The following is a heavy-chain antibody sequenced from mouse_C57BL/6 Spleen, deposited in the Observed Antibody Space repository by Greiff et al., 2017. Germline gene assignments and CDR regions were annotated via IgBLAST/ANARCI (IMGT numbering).Heavy chain of an antibody. Sequence: EVQLVESEGGLVQPGSSMKLSCTASGFTFSDYYMAWVRQVPEKGLEWVANINYDGSSTYYLDSLKSRFIISRDNAKNILYLQMSSLKSEYTATYYCARDRCPWGYFDVWGTGTTVTVSS. CDR1: GFTFSDYY. CDR2: INYDGSST. V-gene: IGHV5-16*01. J-gene: IGHJ1*03. CDR3: ARDRCPWGYFDV.